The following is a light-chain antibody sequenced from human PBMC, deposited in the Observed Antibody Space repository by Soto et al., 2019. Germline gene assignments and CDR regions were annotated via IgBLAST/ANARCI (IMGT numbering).Light chain of an antibody. J-gene: IGKJ1*01. CDR1: QTITTY. V-gene: IGKV1-39*01. CDR3: QQSSSIPRT. CDR2: AAS. Sequence: DIQMTQSPSSLSASVGDRVTITCRTSQTITTYLNWYQQKPGKAPKLLIYAASSLHIGVPPRFSGSGSGTDFTLAISSLQPEDFATYYCQQSSSIPRTFGQGTKVEI.